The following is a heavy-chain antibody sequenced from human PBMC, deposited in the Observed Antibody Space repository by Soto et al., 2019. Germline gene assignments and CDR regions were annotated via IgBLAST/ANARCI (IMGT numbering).Heavy chain of an antibody. CDR1: CYAFSSHG. J-gene: IGHJ5*02. Sequence: GAAVKGSCKASCYAFSSHGISWVRQAPGQGLEWMGGIIPIFGTANYSQKFQGRVTITADESTSTAYMELSSLRSEDTAVYYCARVSKTYYDSSGYPYNWFDPWGQGTLVTVSS. V-gene: IGHV1-69*13. D-gene: IGHD3-22*01. CDR3: ARVSKTYYDSSGYPYNWFDP. CDR2: IIPIFGTA.